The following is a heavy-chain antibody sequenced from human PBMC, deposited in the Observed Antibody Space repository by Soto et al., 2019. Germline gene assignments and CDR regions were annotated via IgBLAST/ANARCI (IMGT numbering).Heavy chain of an antibody. Sequence: GGSLRLSCAAAGFTFSSYAMSWVRQAPGKGLEWVSDIHGSGSSTYYADSVKGRFTISRDNSKNTMYLQMSSLRAEDTAVYYCAKRSITGTLRGYYFDYWGQGTLVTVSS. CDR2: IHGSGSST. J-gene: IGHJ4*02. CDR1: GFTFSSYA. D-gene: IGHD1-20*01. CDR3: AKRSITGTLRGYYFDY. V-gene: IGHV3-23*01.